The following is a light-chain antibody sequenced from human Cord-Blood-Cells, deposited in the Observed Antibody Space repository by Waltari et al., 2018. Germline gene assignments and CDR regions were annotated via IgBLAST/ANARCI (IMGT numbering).Light chain of an antibody. CDR2: EGS. J-gene: IGLJ1*01. V-gene: IGLV2-23*03. CDR1: SSDVGSYNH. Sequence: QSALTQPASVSGSPGQSITISCTGTSSDVGSYNHVSWYQQHPGKAPKLMIYEGSKRPSGFSNRFSGSKSGNTASLTISGLQAEDEADYYCCSYAGSSTFYVFGTGTKVTVL. CDR3: CSYAGSSTFYV.